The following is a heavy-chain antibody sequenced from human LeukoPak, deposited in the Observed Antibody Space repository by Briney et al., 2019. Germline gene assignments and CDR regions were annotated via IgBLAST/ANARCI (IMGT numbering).Heavy chain of an antibody. CDR1: GGSISSYY. D-gene: IGHD6-19*01. Sequence: SETLSLTCTVSGGSISSYYWSWIRQPPGKGLEWIGYIYYSGSTNYNPSLKSRVTISVDTSKNQFSLKLSSVTAADTAVYYCALAVAAIDYWGQGTLVTVSS. CDR2: IYYSGST. J-gene: IGHJ4*02. V-gene: IGHV4-59*08. CDR3: ALAVAAIDY.